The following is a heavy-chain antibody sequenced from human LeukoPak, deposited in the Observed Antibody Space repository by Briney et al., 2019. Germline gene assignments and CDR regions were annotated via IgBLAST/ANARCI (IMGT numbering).Heavy chain of an antibody. CDR2: ISYDGSNK. D-gene: IGHD6-19*01. CDR1: GFSFSSYG. V-gene: IGHV3-30*18. Sequence: GGSLRLSCAASGFSFSSYGMHWVRQAPGKGLEWVAVISYDGSNKYHTDSVKDRFTISRDNSKNTLYLQMNSLRAEDTAVYYCAKDAYSSGWYSWYYYYYMDVWGKGTTVTVSS. J-gene: IGHJ6*03. CDR3: AKDAYSSGWYSWYYYYYMDV.